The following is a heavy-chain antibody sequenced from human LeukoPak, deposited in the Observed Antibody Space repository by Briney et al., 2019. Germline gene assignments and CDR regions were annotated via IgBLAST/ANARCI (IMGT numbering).Heavy chain of an antibody. J-gene: IGHJ4*02. Sequence: PSETLSLTCTVSGASFSSGSHYWRWIRQAPGTGLDWIGYFCCSGSTNYNPSLKSRVTISVDTSKNQFSLKVSSVTAADTAVYYCAKAVAAVSLDSWGQGTLVTVSS. V-gene: IGHV4-61*01. CDR1: GASFSSGSHY. CDR2: FCCSGST. D-gene: IGHD4-23*01. CDR3: AKAVAAVSLDS.